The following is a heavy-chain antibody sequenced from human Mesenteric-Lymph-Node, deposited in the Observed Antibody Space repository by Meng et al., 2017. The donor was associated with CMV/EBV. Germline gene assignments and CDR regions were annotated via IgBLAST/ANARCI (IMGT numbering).Heavy chain of an antibody. D-gene: IGHD3-22*01. CDR1: GYTFTAYE. Sequence: ASVKVSCKTSGYTFTAYEINWVRQAPGQGLEWMGWLNPSSGDTDYSPRFRGRVTFTRDTAASTAYMDLRSLKFEDTALYFCAREEPSGYFDYWGQGTLVTVSS. CDR2: LNPSSGDT. V-gene: IGHV1-8*03. CDR3: AREEPSGYFDY. J-gene: IGHJ4*02.